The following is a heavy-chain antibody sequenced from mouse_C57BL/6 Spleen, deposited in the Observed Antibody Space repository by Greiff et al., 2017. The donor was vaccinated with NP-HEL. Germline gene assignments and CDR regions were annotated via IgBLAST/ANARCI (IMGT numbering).Heavy chain of an antibody. CDR2: IDPSDSET. CDR3: ARLWDYEGFDY. CDR1: GYTFTSYW. Sequence: QVQLQQSGAELVRPGSSVKLSCKASGYTFTSYWMHWVKQRPIQGLEWIGNIDPSDSETHYNQKFKDKATLTVDKSSSTAYMQLSSLTSEDSAVYYCARLWDYEGFDYWGQGTTLTVSS. J-gene: IGHJ2*01. D-gene: IGHD2-4*01. V-gene: IGHV1-52*01.